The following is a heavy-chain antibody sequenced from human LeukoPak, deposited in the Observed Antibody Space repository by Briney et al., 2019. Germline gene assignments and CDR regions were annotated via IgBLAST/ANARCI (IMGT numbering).Heavy chain of an antibody. CDR2: INHSGST. D-gene: IGHD2-15*01. V-gene: IGHV4-34*01. Sequence: SETLSLTCAVYGGSFSGYYWSWIRQPPGKGLEWIGEINHSGSTNYNPSLKSRVTISVDTSKNQFSLKLSSVTAADTAVYYCARTIGDAFDIWGQGTMVTVSS. CDR1: GGSFSGYY. CDR3: ARTIGDAFDI. J-gene: IGHJ3*02.